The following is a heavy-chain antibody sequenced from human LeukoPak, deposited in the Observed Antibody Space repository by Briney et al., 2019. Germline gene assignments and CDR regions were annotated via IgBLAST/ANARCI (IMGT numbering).Heavy chain of an antibody. J-gene: IGHJ4*02. CDR3: ARGPSYYYDSSGYYYGH. CDR1: GFTFSSYS. CDR2: ISFSNKYI. Sequence: PGGSLRLSCAASGFTFSSYSIAWVRQAPGKGLEWVSSISFSNKYIYYGDSVKGRFTISRDNAKNTLYLQMNSLRAEDTAVYYCARGPSYYYDSSGYYYGHWGQGTLVTVSS. V-gene: IGHV3-21*01. D-gene: IGHD3-22*01.